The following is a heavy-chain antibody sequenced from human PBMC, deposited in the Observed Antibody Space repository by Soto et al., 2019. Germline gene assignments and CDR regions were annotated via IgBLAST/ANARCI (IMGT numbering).Heavy chain of an antibody. V-gene: IGHV3-11*01. D-gene: IGHD3-22*01. CDR1: GFTFSDYY. J-gene: IGHJ4*01. CDR2: ISAGGRDI. Sequence: GGALRLSCASSGFTFSDYYMSWIRQAPGKGLEWVAYISAGGRDIYYGDSVKGRFTVSRDNTKKSLYLQMSNLRADDTAIYYCASLPQGYYDRSGRLVDYWGHGTLVTVSS. CDR3: ASLPQGYYDRSGRLVDY.